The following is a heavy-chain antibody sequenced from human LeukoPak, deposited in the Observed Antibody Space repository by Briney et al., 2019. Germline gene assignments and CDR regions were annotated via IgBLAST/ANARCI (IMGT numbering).Heavy chain of an antibody. V-gene: IGHV3-20*04. CDR2: INWNGGST. CDR3: ARAPIRLEAFDI. CDR1: GFTFDDYG. J-gene: IGHJ3*02. D-gene: IGHD3-16*01. Sequence: GGSLRLSCAASGFTFDDYGMSWVRQAPGKGLEWVSGINWNGGSTGYEDSVKGRFTISRDNAKNSLYLQMNSLRAEDTALYYCARAPIRLEAFDIWGQGTMVTVSS.